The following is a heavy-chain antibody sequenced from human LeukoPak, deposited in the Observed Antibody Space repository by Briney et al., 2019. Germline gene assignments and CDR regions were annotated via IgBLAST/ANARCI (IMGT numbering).Heavy chain of an antibody. CDR3: AKNKVSSDSSGRDFDY. CDR2: ISGSGGST. D-gene: IGHD3-22*01. J-gene: IGHJ4*02. CDR1: GFTFSSYA. Sequence: GGSLRLSCAASGFTFSSYAMSWVRQAPGKGLEWVSAISGSGGSTYYADSVKGRFTISRDNSKNTLYLQMNSLRAEDTAVYYCAKNKVSSDSSGRDFDYWGQGTLVTVSS. V-gene: IGHV3-23*01.